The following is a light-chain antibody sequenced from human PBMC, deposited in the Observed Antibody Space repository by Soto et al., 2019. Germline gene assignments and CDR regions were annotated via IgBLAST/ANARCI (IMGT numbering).Light chain of an antibody. CDR2: ENN. J-gene: IGLJ1*01. CDR3: GTWDSSVSAVV. CDR1: SSNIGNNY. Sequence: QSVLTQPPSVSAAPGQKVTISCSGSSSNIGNNYVSWYQQLPGTAPKLLIYENNKRPSRIPYRFSGSKSGTSATRGITGLQTGYEAYYYCGTWDSSVSAVVFGTGTKLTVL. V-gene: IGLV1-51*02.